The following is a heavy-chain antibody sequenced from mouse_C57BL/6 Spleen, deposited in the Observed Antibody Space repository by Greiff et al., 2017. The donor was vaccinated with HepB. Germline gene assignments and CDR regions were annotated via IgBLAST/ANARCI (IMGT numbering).Heavy chain of an antibody. D-gene: IGHD2-3*01. CDR2: IDPSDSYT. J-gene: IGHJ2*01. V-gene: IGHV1-69*01. CDR1: GYTFTSYW. CDR3: ARWLLRKGFDY. Sequence: QVQLKQPGAELVMPGASVKLSCKASGYTFTSYWMHWVKQRPGQGLEWIGEIDPSDSYTNYNQKFKGKSTLTVDKSSSTAYMQLSSLTSEDSAVYYCARWLLRKGFDYWGQGTTLTVSS.